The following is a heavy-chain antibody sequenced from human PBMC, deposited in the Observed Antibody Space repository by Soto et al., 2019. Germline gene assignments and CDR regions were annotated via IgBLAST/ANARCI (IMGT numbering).Heavy chain of an antibody. CDR2: LNGGTGQT. CDR1: GYTFSTYA. V-gene: IGHV1-3*01. CDR3: ARGKGMEENYYYYGMDI. Sequence: QVRVVQSGAEVKKPGASVKVSCKASGYTFSTYAIHWVRQAPGQSLEWMGWLNGGTGQTRYSQRFQDRVTITRDTSASTAYMEVSSLRPEDTAVYYCARGKGMEENYYYYGMDIWGQGTTVTVSS. D-gene: IGHD1-1*01. J-gene: IGHJ6*02.